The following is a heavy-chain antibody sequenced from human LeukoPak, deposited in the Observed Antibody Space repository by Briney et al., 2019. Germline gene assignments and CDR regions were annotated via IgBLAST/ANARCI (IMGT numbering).Heavy chain of an antibody. CDR2: IGIDSGNT. D-gene: IGHD6-19*01. CDR1: GFTFSDYS. Sequence: GGSLRLSCAASGFTFSDYSMNWVRQAPGKGREWISYIGIDSGNTNYADSVKGRFTISRDNSKNTLYLQMNSLRAEDTAVYYCARDLRSGSGWFDYWGQGTLVTVSS. V-gene: IGHV3-48*01. J-gene: IGHJ4*02. CDR3: ARDLRSGSGWFDY.